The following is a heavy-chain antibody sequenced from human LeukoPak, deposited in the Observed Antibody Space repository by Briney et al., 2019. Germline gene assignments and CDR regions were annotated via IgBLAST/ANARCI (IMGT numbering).Heavy chain of an antibody. CDR2: IYYGGST. V-gene: IGHV4-59*01. J-gene: IGHJ4*02. CDR1: GGSISTYY. Sequence: SETLSLTCTVSGGSISTYYWSWIRQPPGKGLEWIGYIYYGGSTNYNPSLKSRVTISIDTSKNQFSLNLSSVTAADTAVYYCARSERYSSGWYFYFDYWGQGTLVTVSS. D-gene: IGHD6-19*01. CDR3: ARSERYSSGWYFYFDY.